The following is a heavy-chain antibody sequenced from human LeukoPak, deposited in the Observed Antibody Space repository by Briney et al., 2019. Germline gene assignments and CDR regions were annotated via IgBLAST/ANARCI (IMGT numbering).Heavy chain of an antibody. Sequence: ASVKVSCKASGGTFSSYTISWVRQAPGQGLEWVGRIIPILGIANYAQKFQGRVTITADKSTSTAYMELSSLRSEDTAVYYCARDLGYSYGYDDYWGKGTLVTVSS. CDR1: GGTFSSYT. D-gene: IGHD5-18*01. CDR3: ARDLGYSYGYDDY. J-gene: IGHJ4*02. V-gene: IGHV1-69*04. CDR2: IIPILGIA.